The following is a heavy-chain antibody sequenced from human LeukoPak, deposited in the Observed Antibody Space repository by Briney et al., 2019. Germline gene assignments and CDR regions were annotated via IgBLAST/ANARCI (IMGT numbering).Heavy chain of an antibody. CDR1: GFTFSSYS. J-gene: IGHJ4*02. CDR3: TTVASVVVVGATSLPFDY. V-gene: IGHV3-15*01. CDR2: IKSKSDGGTT. Sequence: GGSLRLSCAASGFTFSSYSMNWVRQAPGKGLEWVGRIKSKSDGGTTDYAAPVKGRFTISRDDSKNTLYLQMNSLKTEDTAVYYGTTVASVVVVGATSLPFDYWGQGTLVTVSS. D-gene: IGHD2-15*01.